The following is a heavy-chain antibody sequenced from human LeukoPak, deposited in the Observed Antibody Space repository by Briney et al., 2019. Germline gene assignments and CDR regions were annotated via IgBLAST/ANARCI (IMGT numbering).Heavy chain of an antibody. CDR3: ARGNGAAVGLNFDY. D-gene: IGHD6-13*01. CDR2: IYTSGST. J-gene: IGHJ4*02. V-gene: IGHV4-61*02. CDR1: GGSLSGGSYY. Sequence: SETLSLTCTVSGGSLSGGSYYWSWIRQPAGKGLEWIGRIYTSGSTNYNPSLKSRVTISGDTSKNQFSLRLSSVTAADTAVYYCARGNGAAVGLNFDYWGQGTLVTVSS.